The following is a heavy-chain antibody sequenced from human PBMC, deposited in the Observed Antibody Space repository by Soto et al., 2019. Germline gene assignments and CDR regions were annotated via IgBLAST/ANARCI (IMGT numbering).Heavy chain of an antibody. CDR2: IRNDGSTK. CDR3: ARNPSTVDIAAMGG. D-gene: IGHD5-12*01. V-gene: IGHV3-33*01. J-gene: IGHJ4*02. Sequence: QVQLVESGGGVVQPGTSLRLSCAASGFAFRANGMHWVRQAPGKGLEWVALIRNDGSTKSYAESVKGRFTISRDNSKNTLYLQMDSLRAGDTAVYYCARNPSTVDIAAMGGWGQGTLVTVSS. CDR1: GFAFRANG.